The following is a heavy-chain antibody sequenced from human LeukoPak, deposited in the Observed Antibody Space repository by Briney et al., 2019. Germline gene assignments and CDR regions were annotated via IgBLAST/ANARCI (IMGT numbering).Heavy chain of an antibody. CDR1: GGSFSGYY. CDR3: ARGVTTLRNAAGFDP. J-gene: IGHJ5*02. CDR2: INHSGST. V-gene: IGHV4-34*01. D-gene: IGHD5-18*01. Sequence: PSETLSLTCAVYGGSFSGYYWSWIRQPPGKGLEWIGEINHSGSTNYNPSLKSRVTISVDTSKSQFSLKLSSVTAADTAVYYCARGVTTLRNAAGFDPWGQGTLVTASS.